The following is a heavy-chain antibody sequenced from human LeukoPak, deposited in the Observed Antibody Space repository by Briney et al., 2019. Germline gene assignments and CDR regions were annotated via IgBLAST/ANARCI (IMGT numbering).Heavy chain of an antibody. Sequence: ASVKVSCKASGYTFTNYPMNWVRQAPGQGLEWIGLINPTGTRTGYAQEFQGRVTMTRDMSTSTDYMELSSLRSEDTAIYYCARDNSVGDIAWWFDPWGQGTLVTVST. CDR1: GYTFTNYP. CDR3: ARDNSVGDIAWWFDP. CDR2: INPTGTRT. V-gene: IGHV1-46*01. J-gene: IGHJ5*02. D-gene: IGHD3-10*01.